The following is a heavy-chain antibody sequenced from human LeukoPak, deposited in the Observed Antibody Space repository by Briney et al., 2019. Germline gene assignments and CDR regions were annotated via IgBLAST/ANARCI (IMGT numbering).Heavy chain of an antibody. CDR3: AKDLTQWRYFDPLGY. J-gene: IGHJ4*02. CDR1: GFTFSSYG. D-gene: IGHD3-9*01. V-gene: IGHV3-30*02. CDR2: IRYDGSNK. Sequence: GGSLRLSCAASGFTFSSYGMHWVRQAPGKGLEWVAFIRYDGSNKYYADSVKGRFTISRDNSKNTLYLQMNSLRAEDTAVYYCAKDLTQWRYFDPLGYWGQGTLVTVSS.